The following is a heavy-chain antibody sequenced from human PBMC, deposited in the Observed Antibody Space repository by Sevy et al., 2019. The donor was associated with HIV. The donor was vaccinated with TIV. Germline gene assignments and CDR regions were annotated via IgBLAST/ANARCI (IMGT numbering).Heavy chain of an antibody. J-gene: IGHJ4*02. Sequence: GGSLRLSCAASGFTFSSYWMSWVRQAPGKGLEWVANIKQDGSEKYYVDSVKGRFTIPRDNAKNSLYLQMNSLRAEDTAVYYCAREYTRWPPYYFDYWGQGTLVTVSS. CDR2: IKQDGSEK. CDR3: AREYTRWPPYYFDY. D-gene: IGHD4-17*01. V-gene: IGHV3-7*01. CDR1: GFTFSSYW.